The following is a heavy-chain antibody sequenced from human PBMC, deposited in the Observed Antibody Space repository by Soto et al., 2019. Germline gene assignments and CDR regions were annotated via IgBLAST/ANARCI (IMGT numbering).Heavy chain of an antibody. J-gene: IGHJ4*02. CDR1: GGTFSSYA. Sequence: SVKASCKASGGTFSSYAISWVRQAPGQGLEWMGEITPIFGTSNYAQKFQGRVTITADESTSTAYMQLSSLRAEDTAVYYCAAWAEGATEVHWGQGTLVTVSS. CDR3: AAWAEGATEVH. V-gene: IGHV1-69*13. CDR2: ITPIFGTS. D-gene: IGHD2-15*01.